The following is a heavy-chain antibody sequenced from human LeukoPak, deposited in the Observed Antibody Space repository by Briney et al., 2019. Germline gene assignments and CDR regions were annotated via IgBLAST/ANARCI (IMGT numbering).Heavy chain of an antibody. J-gene: IGHJ3*02. CDR1: GFTFSSYS. D-gene: IGHD3-16*01. CDR2: ISSSSSYI. Sequence: GGSLRLSCAASGFTFSSYSMNWVRQAPGKGLEWVSSISSSSSYIYYADSVKGRFTISRDNAKNTLYLQMNSLRAEDTAVYYCAREGVEDAFDIWGQGTVVTVSS. V-gene: IGHV3-21*01. CDR3: AREGVEDAFDI.